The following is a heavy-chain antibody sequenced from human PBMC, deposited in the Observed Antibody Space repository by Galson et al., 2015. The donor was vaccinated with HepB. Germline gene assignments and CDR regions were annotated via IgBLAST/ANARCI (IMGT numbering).Heavy chain of an antibody. CDR2: INHSGST. D-gene: IGHD3-22*01. CDR3: ARYGGWTVYYYDSSGYFSFAFDI. J-gene: IGHJ3*02. V-gene: IGHV4-34*01. Sequence: WSWIRQPPGKGLEWIGEINHSGSTNYNPSLKSRVTISVDTSRNQFSLKLSSVTAADTAVYYCARYGGWTVYYYDSSGYFSFAFDIWGQGTMVTVSS.